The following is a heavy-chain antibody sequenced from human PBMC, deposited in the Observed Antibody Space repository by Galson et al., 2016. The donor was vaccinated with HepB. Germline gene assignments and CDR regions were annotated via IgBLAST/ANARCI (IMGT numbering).Heavy chain of an antibody. J-gene: IGHJ3*02. CDR1: GFTFSRFG. Sequence: SLRLSCAASGFTFSRFGMHWVRQAPGKGLEWVAVIWYDGTNKYYADSVKGRFTISRDNSKNTLYLQMNSLRAGDTAVYYCARVGNIVATGAFDIWGQGTMVTVSS. CDR2: IWYDGTNK. D-gene: IGHD5-12*01. V-gene: IGHV3-33*01. CDR3: ARVGNIVATGAFDI.